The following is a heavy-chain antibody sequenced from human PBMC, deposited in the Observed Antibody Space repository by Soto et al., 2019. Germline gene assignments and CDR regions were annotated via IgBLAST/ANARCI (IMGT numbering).Heavy chain of an antibody. CDR1: GFTFDTYA. Sequence: EVQLLESGGGLVQPGGSLRLSCAASGFTFDTYAMSWVRQAPGTGLEWVSAISGSGAKTYYADSVKGRFTISRDNSTNTLYLQMNSLRAEDTAVYHCAKLECSGGSCYSGRLVDYFYYYMDVWGKGTTVTVSS. CDR3: AKLECSGGSCYSGRLVDYFYYYMDV. CDR2: ISGSGAKT. J-gene: IGHJ6*03. D-gene: IGHD2-15*01. V-gene: IGHV3-23*01.